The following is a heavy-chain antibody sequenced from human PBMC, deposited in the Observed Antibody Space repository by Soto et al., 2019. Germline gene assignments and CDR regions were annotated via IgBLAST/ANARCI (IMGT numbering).Heavy chain of an antibody. CDR2: ISYDGSNK. CDR3: ARCNDYYYYYGMDV. CDR1: GFTFISYA. Sequence: QVQLVESGGGVVQPGRSMRLSCAASGFTFISYAMHWVRQAPGKGLEWVAVISYDGSNKYYADSVKGRFTISRDNSKNTLYLQMNSLRAEDTAVYYCARCNDYYYYYGMDVWGQGTTVTVSS. V-gene: IGHV3-30-3*01. J-gene: IGHJ6*02.